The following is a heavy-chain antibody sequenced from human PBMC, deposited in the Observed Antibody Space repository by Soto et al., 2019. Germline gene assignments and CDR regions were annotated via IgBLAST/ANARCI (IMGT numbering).Heavy chain of an antibody. V-gene: IGHV3-23*01. D-gene: IGHD6-13*01. CDR1: GFSFSSYA. CDR2: ITGSGDTT. CDR3: ARDPLKYDSNWYPTWFGP. J-gene: IGHJ5*02. Sequence: GGSLRLSCAASGFSFSSYALSWVRQVPGRGLEWVAAITGSGDTTYYADSVRGRFTISRDNSKNTVHLQMNSLRAEDTALYYCARDPLKYDSNWYPTWFGPWGQGTLVTVSS.